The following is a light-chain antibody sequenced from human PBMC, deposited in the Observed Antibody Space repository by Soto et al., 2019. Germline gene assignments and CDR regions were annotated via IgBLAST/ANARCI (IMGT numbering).Light chain of an antibody. V-gene: IGKV3-11*01. CDR1: QSVSSY. Sequence: EILLTQSASTLSLYAGGRATLSCRASQSVSSYLAWYQQKSGQAPRLLIYDASNRATGIPARFSGSGSGTDFTLTISSLGPEDFAVYYCQQRSNWPPITFGQGTRLEIK. CDR3: QQRSNWPPIT. J-gene: IGKJ5*01. CDR2: DAS.